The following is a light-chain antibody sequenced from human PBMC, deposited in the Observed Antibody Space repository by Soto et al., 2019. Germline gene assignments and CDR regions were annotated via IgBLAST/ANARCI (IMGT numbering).Light chain of an antibody. V-gene: IGKV1-5*03. CDR3: QQYNSYPYT. CDR2: KAS. Sequence: DIRMTQSPTTLSASVGGRVTITCRASQSISSWLAWYQQKPGKAPKLLIYKASSLESGVPSRFSGSGSGTEFTLTISSLQPDDFATYYCQQYNSYPYTFGQGTKVDIK. CDR1: QSISSW. J-gene: IGKJ2*01.